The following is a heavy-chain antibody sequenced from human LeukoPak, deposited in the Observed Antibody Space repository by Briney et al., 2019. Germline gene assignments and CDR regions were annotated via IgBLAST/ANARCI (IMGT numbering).Heavy chain of an antibody. Sequence: ASVKVSCKVSGYTLTELSMHWVRQAPGKGLEWMGGFDPEDGETIYAQKFQGRVTMTEDTSTDTAYMELSSLRSEDTAVYYCATGRLISTQYYYDSSGYLDYWGQGTLVTVSS. CDR3: ATGRLISTQYYYDSSGYLDY. V-gene: IGHV1-24*01. D-gene: IGHD3-22*01. CDR1: GYTLTELS. J-gene: IGHJ4*02. CDR2: FDPEDGET.